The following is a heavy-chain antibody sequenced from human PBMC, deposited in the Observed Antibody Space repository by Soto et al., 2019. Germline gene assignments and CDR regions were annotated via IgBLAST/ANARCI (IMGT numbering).Heavy chain of an antibody. V-gene: IGHV3-7*05. CDR2: INRDGSKK. J-gene: IGHJ3*02. CDR3: ARDVSPGSSSVYLDAFDI. CDR1: GFTLSAYW. D-gene: IGHD6-13*01. Sequence: EVQLEESGGDLVQPGGSLRLSCAASGFTLSAYWMTWVRQAPGKGLEWVANINRDGSKKSYLDSVRGRFTISRDNVGNSLYLQRDSLRADDTALDYCARDVSPGSSSVYLDAFDIRGQGTMVTVSS.